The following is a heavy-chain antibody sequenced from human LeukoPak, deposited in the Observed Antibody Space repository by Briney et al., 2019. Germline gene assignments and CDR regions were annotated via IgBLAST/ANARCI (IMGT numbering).Heavy chain of an antibody. J-gene: IGHJ4*02. Sequence: ASVKVSCKASGGTFSSYAISWVRQAPGQGLEWMGGITPIFGTANYAQKFQGRVTITADESTSTAYMELSSLRSEDTAVYYCARESYRESGSYYVTIFDYWGQGTLVTVSS. CDR2: ITPIFGTA. D-gene: IGHD1-26*01. V-gene: IGHV1-69*13. CDR3: ARESYRESGSYYVTIFDY. CDR1: GGTFSSYA.